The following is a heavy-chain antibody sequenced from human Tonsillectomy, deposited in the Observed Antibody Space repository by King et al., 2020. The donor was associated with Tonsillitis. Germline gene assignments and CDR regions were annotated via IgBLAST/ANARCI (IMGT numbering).Heavy chain of an antibody. D-gene: IGHD1-26*01. CDR3: AKDLYSGSSPYYFDP. Sequence: VQLVESGGGVVQPGRSLRLSCAASGFTFSSYGMHWVRQAPGKGLEWVAIISFDSSTEYYAESLKGRFTISRDNSKNMLSLQMNSLRAEDTAVYYCAKDLYSGSSPYYFDPWGQGTLVTVSS. CDR2: ISFDSSTE. J-gene: IGHJ4*02. V-gene: IGHV3-30*18. CDR1: GFTFSSYG.